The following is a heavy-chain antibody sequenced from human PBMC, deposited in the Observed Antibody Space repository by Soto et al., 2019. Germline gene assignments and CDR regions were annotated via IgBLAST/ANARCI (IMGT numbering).Heavy chain of an antibody. D-gene: IGHD2-2*01. V-gene: IGHV3-30*18. CDR1: GFTFSSYG. Sequence: QVQLVESGGGVVQPGRSLRLSCAASGFTFSSYGMHWVRQAPGKGLEWVAVISYDGSNKYYADSVKGRFTISRDNSKNTLYLQMNSLRAEDTAVYYCAKDIVVVPAAIHYYYYGMDVW. J-gene: IGHJ6*01. CDR2: ISYDGSNK. CDR3: AKDIVVVPAAIHYYYYGMDV.